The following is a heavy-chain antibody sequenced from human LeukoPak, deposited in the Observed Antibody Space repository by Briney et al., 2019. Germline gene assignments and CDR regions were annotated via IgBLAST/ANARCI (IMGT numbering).Heavy chain of an antibody. Sequence: PGGSLRLSCAASGFTFSSYAMHWVRQAPGKGLEWVAVISYDGSNKYYADSVKGRFTISRDNSKNTLYLQMNSLRAEDTAVYYCARGVLDNSGYAPMGYWGQGTLATVSS. D-gene: IGHD3-22*01. CDR3: ARGVLDNSGYAPMGY. CDR1: GFTFSSYA. CDR2: ISYDGSNK. J-gene: IGHJ4*02. V-gene: IGHV3-30-3*01.